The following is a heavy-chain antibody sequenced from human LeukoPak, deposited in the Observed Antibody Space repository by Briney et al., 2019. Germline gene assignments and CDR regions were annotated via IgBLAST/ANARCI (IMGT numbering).Heavy chain of an antibody. CDR1: GGSISSSSYY. CDR3: ASLRFYYNWNDIDY. J-gene: IGHJ4*02. Sequence: PSETLSLTXTVSGGSISSSSYYWGWIRQPPGKGLEWIGSIYYSGSTYYNPSLKSRVTISVDTSKNQFSLKLSSVTAADTAVYYCASLRFYYNWNDIDYWGQGTLVTVSS. D-gene: IGHD1-1*01. CDR2: IYYSGST. V-gene: IGHV4-39*01.